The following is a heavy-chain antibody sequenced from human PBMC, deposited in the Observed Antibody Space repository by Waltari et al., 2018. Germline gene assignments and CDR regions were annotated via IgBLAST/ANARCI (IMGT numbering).Heavy chain of an antibody. Sequence: EVQVVESGGNLVQPGGSLRLSCAASGFTFSGHGMNWVRQAPGKGPEWLSFIDVVNTITHYADSVKGRFTISSDNTKNSLYLQMNSLRAEDTAVYFCVRETLMAGTGGFDVWGQGTMVTVSS. V-gene: IGHV3-48*04. CDR3: VRETLMAGTGGFDV. CDR2: IDVVNTIT. J-gene: IGHJ3*01. D-gene: IGHD6-19*01. CDR1: GFTFSGHG.